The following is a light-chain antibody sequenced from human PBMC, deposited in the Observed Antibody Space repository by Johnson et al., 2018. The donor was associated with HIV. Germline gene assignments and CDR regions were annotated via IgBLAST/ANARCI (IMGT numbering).Light chain of an antibody. Sequence: QSVLTQPPSVSAAPGQKVTISCSGSSSNIGNNYVSWYQQLPGTAPKLLIYENNKRPSGIPDRFSGYKSGTSATLGITGLQTGDEADYYCGTWDTGLSAPYVFGTGTKVTVL. CDR1: SSNIGNNY. CDR2: ENN. V-gene: IGLV1-51*02. CDR3: GTWDTGLSAPYV. J-gene: IGLJ1*01.